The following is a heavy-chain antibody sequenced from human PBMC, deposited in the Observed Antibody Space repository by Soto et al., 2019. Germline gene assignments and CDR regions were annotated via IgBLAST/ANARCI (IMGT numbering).Heavy chain of an antibody. D-gene: IGHD3-10*01. Sequence: AETLSLTCTVSGGSISSYYWSWIRQPPGKGLEWIGYIYYSGSTNYNPSLKSRVTISVDTSKNQFSLKLSSVTAADTAVYYCARDHGVYYGSGRGGAFDIWGQGTMVTVSS. CDR3: ARDHGVYYGSGRGGAFDI. J-gene: IGHJ3*02. CDR2: IYYSGST. CDR1: GGSISSYY. V-gene: IGHV4-59*01.